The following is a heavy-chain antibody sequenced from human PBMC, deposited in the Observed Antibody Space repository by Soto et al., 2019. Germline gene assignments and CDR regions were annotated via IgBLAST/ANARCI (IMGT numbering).Heavy chain of an antibody. V-gene: IGHV1-24*01. Sequence: ASVKVSCKVSGYTLTELSMHWVRQAPGQGLEWMGGFDPDDGETIYAQKFQGRVTMAEDTSTDTAYMELSSLRSEDTAVYYCATDTRGYSNYYYGMDVWGQGTTVTVSS. D-gene: IGHD4-4*01. CDR2: FDPDDGET. J-gene: IGHJ6*02. CDR1: GYTLTELS. CDR3: ATDTRGYSNYYYGMDV.